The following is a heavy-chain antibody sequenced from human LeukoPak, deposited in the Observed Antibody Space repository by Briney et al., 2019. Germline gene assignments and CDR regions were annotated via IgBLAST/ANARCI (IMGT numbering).Heavy chain of an antibody. CDR3: ARVTDYDLWSGPYYFDY. D-gene: IGHD3-3*01. CDR2: INPSGGST. J-gene: IGHJ4*02. CDR1: GYTFTSYY. Sequence: GASVKVSCKASGYTFTSYYMHWLRQAPGQGLEWRGIINPSGGSTSYAQKFQGRVTMTRDTSTSTVYMELSSLRSEDTAVYYCARVTDYDLWSGPYYFDYWGQGTLVTVSS. V-gene: IGHV1-46*03.